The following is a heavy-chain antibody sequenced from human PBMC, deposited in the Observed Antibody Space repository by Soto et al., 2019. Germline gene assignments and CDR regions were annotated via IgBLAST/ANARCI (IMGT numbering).Heavy chain of an antibody. CDR3: AKGLGRYVPPYDH. Sequence: GGSLRLSCAASGFTVSSNYMSWVRQAPGKGLEWVSAISGSGDSTNYADSVKGRFTIPRDNSKNTLYLQMNSLRVEDTAVYYCAKGLGRYVPPYDHWGQGTLVTVSS. CDR1: GFTVSSNY. CDR2: ISGSGDST. J-gene: IGHJ4*02. D-gene: IGHD3-16*01. V-gene: IGHV3-23*01.